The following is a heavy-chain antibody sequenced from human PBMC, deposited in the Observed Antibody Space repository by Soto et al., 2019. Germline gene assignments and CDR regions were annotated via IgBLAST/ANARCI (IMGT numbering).Heavy chain of an antibody. D-gene: IGHD1-26*01. J-gene: IGHJ6*02. CDR2: IHYSGST. CDR3: ARESGRDYYCYYAMDV. V-gene: IGHV4-61*01. Sequence: QVQLQESGPGLVKPSETLSLTCTVSGGSVSSGSYYWSWIRQPPGKGLEWIGYIHYSGSTNYNPSLKSRVTISVDTSKNQFSLKLSSVTAADTAVYYCARESGRDYYCYYAMDVWGQGTTVTVSS. CDR1: GGSVSSGSYY.